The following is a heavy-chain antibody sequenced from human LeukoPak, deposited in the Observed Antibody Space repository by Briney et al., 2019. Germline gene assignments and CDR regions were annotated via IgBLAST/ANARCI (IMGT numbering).Heavy chain of an antibody. CDR2: IIPIFGTA. D-gene: IGHD6-6*01. CDR3: AREGQGEQLVLGETNWYFDL. V-gene: IGHV1-69*05. J-gene: IGHJ2*01. CDR1: GYTFTSYG. Sequence: GASVKVSCKASGYTFTSYGISWVRQAPGQGLEWMGGIIPIFGTANYAQKFQGRVTITTDESTSTAYMELSSLRSEDTAVYYCAREGQGEQLVLGETNWYFDLWGRGTLVTVSS.